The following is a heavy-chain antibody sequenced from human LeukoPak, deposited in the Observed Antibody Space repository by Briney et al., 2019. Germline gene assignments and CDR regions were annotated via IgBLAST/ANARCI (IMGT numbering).Heavy chain of an antibody. CDR3: ARGDYYYGSGSYPRGWFDP. CDR2: INTSGST. D-gene: IGHD3-10*01. Sequence: SETLSLTCTVSGGSISSSSYYWGWIRQPPGKGLEWIGRINTSGSTNYNPSLKSRVTMSVDTSKNQFSLKLSSVTAADTAVYYCARGDYYYGSGSYPRGWFDPWGQGTLVSVSS. J-gene: IGHJ5*02. V-gene: IGHV4-61*05. CDR1: GGSISSSSYY.